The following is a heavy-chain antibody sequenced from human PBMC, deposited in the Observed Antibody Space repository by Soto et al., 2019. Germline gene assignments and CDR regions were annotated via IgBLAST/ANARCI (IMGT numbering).Heavy chain of an antibody. V-gene: IGHV4-4*02. Sequence: SETLSLTCAVSGGSISNNNCWNWVRQPPGKGLEWIGEIYHSGTANYNPSLKSRVTISVDKSNNQFSRTLNSVTAADTAVYYCARRRITTFGVVITGYGMDVWGQGTTVTVSS. J-gene: IGHJ6*02. CDR2: IYHSGTA. CDR3: ARRRITTFGVVITGYGMDV. D-gene: IGHD3-3*01. CDR1: GGSISNNNC.